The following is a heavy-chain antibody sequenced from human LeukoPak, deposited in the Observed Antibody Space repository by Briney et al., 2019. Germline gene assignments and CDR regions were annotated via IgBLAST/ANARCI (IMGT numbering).Heavy chain of an antibody. CDR3: ARVRGFYGSGSSRLNWFDP. CDR2: ISAYNGNT. J-gene: IGHJ5*02. Sequence: ASVTVSCKASGYTFTSYGISWVRQAPGQGLEWMGWISAYNGNTNYAQKLHGRVTMTTDTSTSTAYMELRSLRSDDTAVYYCARVRGFYGSGSSRLNWFDPWGQGTLVTVSS. V-gene: IGHV1-18*01. CDR1: GYTFTSYG. D-gene: IGHD3-10*01.